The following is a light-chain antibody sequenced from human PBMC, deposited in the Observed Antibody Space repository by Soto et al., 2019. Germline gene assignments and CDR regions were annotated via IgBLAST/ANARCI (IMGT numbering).Light chain of an antibody. Sequence: EIVLTQSPGTLSMSPGERATLSCRASQSISSNYLAWYQQKPGQAPRLLIYGASSRATGIPDRFSGSGSGTDFTLTISRLEAEDFAVYYCQQYGSSPRTFGQWTKVEFK. CDR3: QQYGSSPRT. V-gene: IGKV3-20*01. CDR2: GAS. J-gene: IGKJ1*01. CDR1: QSISSNY.